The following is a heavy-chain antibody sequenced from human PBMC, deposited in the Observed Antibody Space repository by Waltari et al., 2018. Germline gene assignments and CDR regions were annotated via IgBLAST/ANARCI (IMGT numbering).Heavy chain of an antibody. Sequence: QVQLQESGPGLVKPSETLSLTCTVSGGSLSSYSWSWIRQPPGKGLEWIGYIYYSGSTNYNPSLKSRVTISVDTSKNQFSLKLSSVTAADTAVYYCARSGAETVAGDYWGQGTLVTVSS. D-gene: IGHD6-19*01. CDR1: GGSLSSYS. V-gene: IGHV4-59*08. CDR2: IYYSGST. CDR3: ARSGAETVAGDY. J-gene: IGHJ4*02.